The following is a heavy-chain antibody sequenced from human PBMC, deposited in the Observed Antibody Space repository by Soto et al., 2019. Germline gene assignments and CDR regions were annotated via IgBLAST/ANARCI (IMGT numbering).Heavy chain of an antibody. CDR3: ARGLKYGAYSRGFDP. J-gene: IGHJ5*02. Sequence: QVQLVQSGAEVKKPGASVKVSCKASGYTFTSYDINWVRQATGQGLEYLGWMDPNSGNTAYVQKFQGRVTMTWDTSITKAYMDLSRLRSEDTAVYFCARGLKYGAYSRGFDPWGQGTLVTVSA. V-gene: IGHV1-8*01. CDR2: MDPNSGNT. D-gene: IGHD4-17*01. CDR1: GYTFTSYD.